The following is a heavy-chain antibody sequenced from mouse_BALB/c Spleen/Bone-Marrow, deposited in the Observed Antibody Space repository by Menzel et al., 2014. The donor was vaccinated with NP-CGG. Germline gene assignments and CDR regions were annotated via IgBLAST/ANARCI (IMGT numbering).Heavy chain of an antibody. CDR2: INPSTGHT. V-gene: IGHV1-7*01. CDR3: AREGDYDGFAY. Sequence: QVHVKQSGAELAKPGASVKMSCKASGYTFTSYWMHWVKQRPGQGLEWIGYINPSTGHTEYNQKFKDKATLTADKSSSTAYMQLSSLTSEDSAVYYCAREGDYDGFAYWGQGTLVTVSA. CDR1: GYTFTSYW. J-gene: IGHJ3*01. D-gene: IGHD2-4*01.